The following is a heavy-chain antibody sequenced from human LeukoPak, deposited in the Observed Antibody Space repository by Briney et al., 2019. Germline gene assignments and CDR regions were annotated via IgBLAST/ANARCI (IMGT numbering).Heavy chain of an antibody. CDR2: ISGSGGYT. CDR3: AKASGGSGWHPADF. CDR1: GFTFSSYA. J-gene: IGHJ4*02. V-gene: IGHV3-23*01. Sequence: GGSLRLSCAASGFTFSSYAMSWVRQAPGKGLEWVSGISGSGGYTYYAGSVKGRFTVSRDDSKNTLYLQVNSLRAEDTAVYNCAKASGGSGWHPADFWGRGTLVTVSS. D-gene: IGHD6-19*01.